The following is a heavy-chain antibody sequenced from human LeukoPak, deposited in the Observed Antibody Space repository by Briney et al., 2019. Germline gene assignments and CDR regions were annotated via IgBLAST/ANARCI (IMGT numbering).Heavy chain of an antibody. V-gene: IGHV3-21*01. CDR1: GFTFSSYS. Sequence: GGSLRLSCAASGFTFSSYSMNWVRQAPGKGLEWVSSISSSSSYIYYADSVKGRFTISRDNAKNSLYLQMNSLRAEDTAVYYCARDGYSGYDSCDYWGQGTLVTVSS. CDR2: ISSSSSYI. D-gene: IGHD5-12*01. J-gene: IGHJ4*02. CDR3: ARDGYSGYDSCDY.